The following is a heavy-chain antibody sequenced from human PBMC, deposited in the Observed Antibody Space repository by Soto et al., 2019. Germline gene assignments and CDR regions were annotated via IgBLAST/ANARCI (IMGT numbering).Heavy chain of an antibody. V-gene: IGHV3-74*01. CDR3: VRDNWNSY. CDR1: GFTFRNYW. CDR2: VTSDGSST. D-gene: IGHD1-1*01. J-gene: IGHJ4*02. Sequence: GGSLRLSCAASGFTFRNYWMHWVRQAPGKGLVWVSRVTSDGSSTNYADSVKGRFTISRDNAKNTWYLQMNSLRAEDTAVYYCVRDNWNSYWGQGTLVTVSS.